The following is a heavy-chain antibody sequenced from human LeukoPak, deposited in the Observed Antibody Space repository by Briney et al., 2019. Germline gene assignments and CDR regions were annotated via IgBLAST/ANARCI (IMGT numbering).Heavy chain of an antibody. J-gene: IGHJ3*02. CDR1: GGSINCYY. V-gene: IGHV4-59*01. CDR2: IYYSGST. Sequence: SETLSLTCTVSGGSINCYYWSWLRQPPGKGLEWIGYIYYSGSTNYNPSLKSRVTISVDTSKNQFSLKLTSVTAADTAVYYCASQAGSYYFRAFYIWGQGTMVTVSS. D-gene: IGHD1-26*01. CDR3: ASQAGSYYFRAFYI.